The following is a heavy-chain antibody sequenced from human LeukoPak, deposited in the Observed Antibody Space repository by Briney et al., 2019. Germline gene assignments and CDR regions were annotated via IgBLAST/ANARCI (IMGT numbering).Heavy chain of an antibody. J-gene: IGHJ5*02. D-gene: IGHD3-3*02. CDR1: RYIFNPCW. V-gene: IGHV3-74*01. CDR2: ISNDGRIT. CDR3: VRARPIST. Sequence: GGSLRLSCGASRYIFNPCWLQCVPQGRRKGLVWGTDISNDGRITRYADSVKGRFIISRDNAKNTLYMQMSGLRAEDTSLYHCVRARPISTWGRRTLVTVSS.